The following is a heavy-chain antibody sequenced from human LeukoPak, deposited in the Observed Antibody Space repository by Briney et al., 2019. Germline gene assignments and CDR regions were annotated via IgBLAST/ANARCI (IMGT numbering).Heavy chain of an antibody. D-gene: IGHD5-18*01. J-gene: IGHJ4*02. CDR3: ARDRSQLWFAY. CDR2: ISAYNGNS. Sequence: GASVKVSCKASGYTFTSYGISWVRQAPEQGLEWMGWISAYNGNSNYAQKLQGRVTMTTDTSTSTAYMELRSLRSDDTAVYFCARDRSQLWFAYWGQGTLVTVSS. V-gene: IGHV1-18*01. CDR1: GYTFTSYG.